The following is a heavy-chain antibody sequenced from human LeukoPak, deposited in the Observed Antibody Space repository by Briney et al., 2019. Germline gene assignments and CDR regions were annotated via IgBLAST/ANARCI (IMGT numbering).Heavy chain of an antibody. V-gene: IGHV3-30*02. CDR1: GFTFSSYN. CDR2: IRYDGSNK. J-gene: IGHJ4*02. D-gene: IGHD2-2*01. CDR3: AKDYGHCSSTSCYGRGIDY. Sequence: GGSLRLSCAASGFTFSSYNMNWVRQAPGKGLEWVAFIRYDGSNKYYADSVKGRFTISRDNSKNTLYLQMNSLRAEGTAVYYCAKDYGHCSSTSCYGRGIDYWGQGTLVTVSS.